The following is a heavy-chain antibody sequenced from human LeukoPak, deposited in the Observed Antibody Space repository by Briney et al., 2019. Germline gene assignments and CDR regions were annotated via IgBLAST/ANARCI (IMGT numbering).Heavy chain of an antibody. J-gene: IGHJ6*02. Sequence: GASVKVSCKASGYRFTGHYMHWVRQAPGQGLEWMGWINPDTGGTNYAQKFQGRVTMTRDTSISTAYMELSGLRSDDTAVYYCAREGVVKGTDVWGQGTTVTVSS. V-gene: IGHV1-2*02. CDR1: GYRFTGHY. CDR3: AREGVVKGTDV. CDR2: INPDTGGT.